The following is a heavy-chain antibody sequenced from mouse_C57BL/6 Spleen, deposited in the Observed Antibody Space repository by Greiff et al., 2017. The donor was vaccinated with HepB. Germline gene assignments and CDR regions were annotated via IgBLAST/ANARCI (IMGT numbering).Heavy chain of an antibody. CDR2: ISYDGSN. D-gene: IGHD2-3*01. Sequence: VQLKQSGPGLVKPSQSLSLTCSVTGYSITSGYYWNWIRQFPGNKLEWMGYISYDGSNNYNPSLKNRISITRDTSKNQFFLKFNSVTTEDTATYDCAREGVIYDGHFDYWGQGTTLTVSS. J-gene: IGHJ2*01. V-gene: IGHV3-6*01. CDR3: AREGVIYDGHFDY. CDR1: GYSITSGYY.